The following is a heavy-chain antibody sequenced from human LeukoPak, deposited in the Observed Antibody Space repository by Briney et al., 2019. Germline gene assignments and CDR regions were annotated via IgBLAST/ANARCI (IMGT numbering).Heavy chain of an antibody. V-gene: IGHV1-2*02. CDR2: INPNSGGT. J-gene: IGHJ4*02. D-gene: IGHD4-11*01. CDR1: GYTFTSYD. Sequence: ASVKVSCKASGYTFTSYDINWVRQATGQGLEWMGWINPNSGGTNYAQKFQGRVTMTRDTSISTAYMELSRLRSDDTAVYYCARDIGMTTVTTRDYFDYWGQGTLVTVSS. CDR3: ARDIGMTTVTTRDYFDY.